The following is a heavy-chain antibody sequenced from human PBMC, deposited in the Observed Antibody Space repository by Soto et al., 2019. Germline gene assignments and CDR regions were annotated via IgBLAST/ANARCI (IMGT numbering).Heavy chain of an antibody. Sequence: ASVQLSCKASGGTFSSYAISWVRQAPGQGLEWMGGIIPIFGTANYAQKFQGRVTITADKSTSTAYMELSSLRSEDTAVYYCARVGCSGGSCYSSLGAFDIWGQGTMVTVSS. J-gene: IGHJ3*02. CDR2: IIPIFGTA. CDR3: ARVGCSGGSCYSSLGAFDI. D-gene: IGHD2-15*01. V-gene: IGHV1-69*06. CDR1: GGTFSSYA.